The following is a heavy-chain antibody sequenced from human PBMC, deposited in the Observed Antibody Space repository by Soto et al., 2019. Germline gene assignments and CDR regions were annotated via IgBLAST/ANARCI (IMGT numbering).Heavy chain of an antibody. CDR2: IDGSGATK. CDR3: ARGFGRFNY. CDR1: GFTFNDFE. V-gene: IGHV3-48*03. J-gene: IGHJ4*02. D-gene: IGHD3-10*01. Sequence: EVQLLESGGGLVQPGGSLRLSCGVSGFTFNDFEMNWVRQAPGKGPEWLAYIDGSGATKKYADSVRGGFTISRDNPNNSLFLQMSSLGAADTAIYYCARGFGRFNYWGQRPLVSVSS.